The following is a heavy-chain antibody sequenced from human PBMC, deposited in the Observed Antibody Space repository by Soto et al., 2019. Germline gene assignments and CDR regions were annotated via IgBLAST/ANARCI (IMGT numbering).Heavy chain of an antibody. CDR3: ARETSASTRFDR. CDR1: GGPMNSGTYY. J-gene: IGHJ5*02. V-gene: IGHV4-31*02. D-gene: IGHD3-10*01. CDR2: IYSAGGT. Sequence: QVQLQESGPGLVKPSQTLSLTCSVSGGPMNSGTYYWTWIRQRPGKGLEWIGNIYSAGGTKYHPSLMSRVSISLDTSDDQCSLRMDAVTAADTAIYYCARETSASTRFDRWGPGILVTVSA.